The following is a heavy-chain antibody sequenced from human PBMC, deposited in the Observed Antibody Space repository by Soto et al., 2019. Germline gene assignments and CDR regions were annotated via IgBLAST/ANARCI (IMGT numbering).Heavy chain of an antibody. Sequence: GGSLRLSCTASGFTFGDYAMSWFRQAPGKGLEWVGFIRSKAYGGTTEYAASVKGRFTISRDDSKSIAYLQMNSLKTEDTAVYYCTREESVVVPAARYMDVWGKGTTVTVSS. V-gene: IGHV3-49*03. CDR1: GFTFGDYA. CDR3: TREESVVVPAARYMDV. J-gene: IGHJ6*03. D-gene: IGHD2-2*01. CDR2: IRSKAYGGTT.